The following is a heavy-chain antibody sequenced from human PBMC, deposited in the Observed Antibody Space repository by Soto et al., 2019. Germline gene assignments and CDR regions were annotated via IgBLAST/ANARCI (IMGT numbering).Heavy chain of an antibody. Sequence: QVPLQGSGPGLVRPSQTLSLTCTVSGGSISSDDYFWSWIRQPPGKGLEWIGHIYYSGSTYYNPCLKSGVTISVETSKNQFSLRLTSVTAADTAIYYCARDQGCDYTDYWGQGTLVTVSS. V-gene: IGHV4-30-4*01. CDR3: ARDQGCDYTDY. CDR1: GGSISSDDYF. CDR2: IYYSGST. J-gene: IGHJ4*02. D-gene: IGHD4-17*01.